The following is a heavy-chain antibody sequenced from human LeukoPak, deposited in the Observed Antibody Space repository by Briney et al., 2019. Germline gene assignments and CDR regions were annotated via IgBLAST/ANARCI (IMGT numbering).Heavy chain of an antibody. D-gene: IGHD3-10*01. Sequence: PSETLSLTCTVSGGSISTYYWSWIRQPPGKGLEWIGYIYYSGSTNYNPSLKSRVTISVDTSKNQLSLKLSSVTAADTAVYYCARRTSRVPYYFDFWGQGTLVTVSS. CDR3: ARRTSRVPYYFDF. V-gene: IGHV4-59*01. J-gene: IGHJ4*02. CDR2: IYYSGST. CDR1: GGSISTYY.